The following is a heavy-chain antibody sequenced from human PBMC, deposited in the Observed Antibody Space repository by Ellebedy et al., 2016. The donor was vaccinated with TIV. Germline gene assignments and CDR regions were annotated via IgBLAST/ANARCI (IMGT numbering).Heavy chain of an antibody. Sequence: MPSETLSLTCAVYGVSFSGSYWSWIRQPSGKGLEWIGEINHSGSTNYNPSLKSRVTISVDTSKNQFSLKLSSVTAADTAVYYCARGLVGIAPVVYWGQGTLVTVSS. D-gene: IGHD6-13*01. J-gene: IGHJ4*02. CDR3: ARGLVGIAPVVY. CDR1: GVSFSGSY. V-gene: IGHV4-34*01. CDR2: INHSGST.